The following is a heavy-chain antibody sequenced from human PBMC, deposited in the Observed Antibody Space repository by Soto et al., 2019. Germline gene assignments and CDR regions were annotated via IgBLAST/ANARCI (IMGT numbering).Heavy chain of an antibody. V-gene: IGHV1-18*01. CDR3: ARTRDDYGDYIFDY. CDR1: GYTFTSYG. CDR2: ISAYNGNT. Sequence: RASVKVSCKASGYTFTSYGISWVRQAPGQGLEWMGWISAYNGNTNYAQKLQGRVTMTTDTSTSTAYMELRSLRSDDTAVYYCARTRDDYGDYIFDYWGQGTLVTVSS. D-gene: IGHD4-17*01. J-gene: IGHJ4*02.